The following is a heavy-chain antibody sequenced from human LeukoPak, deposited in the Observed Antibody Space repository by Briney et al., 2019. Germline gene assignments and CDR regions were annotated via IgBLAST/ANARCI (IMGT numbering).Heavy chain of an antibody. CDR3: AKDSVTTLDY. V-gene: IGHV3-30*18. Sequence: GGSLRLSCAASGFTFSSYAMHWVRQAPDKGLEWVAVISYDGSSKYFAKSVKGPFTISRDNSKNTLYLQMNSLRTEDTAVYYCAKDSVTTLDYWGQGTLVTVSS. J-gene: IGHJ4*02. D-gene: IGHD4-17*01. CDR1: GFTFSSYA. CDR2: ISYDGSSK.